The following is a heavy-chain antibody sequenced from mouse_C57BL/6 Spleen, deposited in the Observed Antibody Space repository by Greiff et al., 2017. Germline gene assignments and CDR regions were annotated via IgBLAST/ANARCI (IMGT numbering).Heavy chain of an antibody. CDR1: GYSFTGYF. Sequence: EVKLQESGPELVKPGDSVKISCKASGYSFTGYFMNWVMQSHGKSLEWIGRINPYNGDTFYNQKFKGKATLTVDKSSSTAHMELRSLTSEDAAVYYCARDGTTVVADYWGQGTTLTVSS. D-gene: IGHD1-1*01. J-gene: IGHJ2*01. V-gene: IGHV1-20*01. CDR3: ARDGTTVVADY. CDR2: INPYNGDT.